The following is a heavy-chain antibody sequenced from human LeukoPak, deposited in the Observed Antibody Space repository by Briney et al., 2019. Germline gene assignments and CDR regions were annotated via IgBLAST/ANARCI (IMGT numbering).Heavy chain of an antibody. CDR1: GYTFTSYG. CDR2: ISAYNGNT. V-gene: IGHV1-18*01. J-gene: IGHJ4*02. CDR3: ARTYYYDSSGWPHDY. D-gene: IGHD3-22*01. Sequence: ASVKVSCKASGYTFTSYGISWVRQAPGQGLEWMGWISAYNGNTNYAQKLQGRVTMTTDTSTSTAYMELGSLRSDDTAVYYCARTYYYDSSGWPHDYWGQGTLVTVSS.